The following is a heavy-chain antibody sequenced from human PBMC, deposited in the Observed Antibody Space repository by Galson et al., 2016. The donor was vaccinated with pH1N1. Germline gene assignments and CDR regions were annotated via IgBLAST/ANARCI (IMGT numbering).Heavy chain of an antibody. D-gene: IGHD1-26*01. CDR3: TRDLGRLRDY. CDR1: GYTFTRYY. CDR2: LDPTGGGT. Sequence: SVKVSCKASGYTFTRYYLHWVRQAPGQGLEWMGVLDPTGGGTTYAQKFHSRLTMTRDTSTSTFSMELSSLKSEATAVYYCTRDLGRLRDYWGQGTLVTVSS. J-gene: IGHJ4*02. V-gene: IGHV1-46*01.